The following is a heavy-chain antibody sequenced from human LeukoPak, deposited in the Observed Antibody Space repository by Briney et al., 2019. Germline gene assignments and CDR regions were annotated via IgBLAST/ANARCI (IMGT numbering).Heavy chain of an antibody. CDR1: GFTFSSYS. V-gene: IGHV3-48*01. J-gene: IGHJ4*02. Sequence: GGSLRLSCAASGFTFSSYSMNWVRQAPGKGLEWVSYISSSSSTIYYADSVKGRFTISRDNAKNSLYLQMNSLRAEDTAVYYCASRGIAVAGTFVDYWGQGTLVTVSS. CDR2: ISSSSSTI. D-gene: IGHD6-19*01. CDR3: ASRGIAVAGTFVDY.